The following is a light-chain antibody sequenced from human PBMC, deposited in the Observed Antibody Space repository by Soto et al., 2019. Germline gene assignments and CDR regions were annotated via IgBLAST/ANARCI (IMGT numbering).Light chain of an antibody. V-gene: IGKV3-15*01. J-gene: IGKJ4*01. CDR1: HSINSD. Sequence: EIVMTQSPATLSVSPGEGATLSCRASHSINSDLAWYQQKPGQAPRLLIYDAFTRATGIPARFSGSGSGTEFTLTISSLQSEDSAVYYCQQYSNWSPLTFGGGTKVEI. CDR2: DAF. CDR3: QQYSNWSPLT.